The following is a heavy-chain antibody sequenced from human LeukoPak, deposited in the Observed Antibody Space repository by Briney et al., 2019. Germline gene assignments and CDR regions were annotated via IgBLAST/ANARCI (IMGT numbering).Heavy chain of an antibody. CDR1: GFTFSNYA. Sequence: GGSLRLSCAASGFTFSNYALHWVRQAPGKGLEWVAVISYDGSNKYYADSVKGRFTISRDNSENTLYLQTNSLRAEDTAVYYCVLTVVNAFDIWGQGTLVTVSS. V-gene: IGHV3-30-3*01. D-gene: IGHD2-21*02. CDR3: VLTVVNAFDI. J-gene: IGHJ3*02. CDR2: ISYDGSNK.